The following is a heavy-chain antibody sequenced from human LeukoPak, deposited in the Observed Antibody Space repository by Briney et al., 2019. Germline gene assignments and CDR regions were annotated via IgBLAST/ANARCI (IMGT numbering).Heavy chain of an antibody. CDR2: ISYDGSNK. J-gene: IGHJ4*02. CDR1: GFTFSSYG. V-gene: IGHV3-30*18. Sequence: GRSLRLSCAASGFTFSSYGMHWVRQAPGKGLEWVAVISYDGSNKYYADSVEGRFTISRDNSKNTLYLQMNSLRAEDTAVYYCAKGYYFDYWGQGTLVTVSS. CDR3: AKGYYFDY.